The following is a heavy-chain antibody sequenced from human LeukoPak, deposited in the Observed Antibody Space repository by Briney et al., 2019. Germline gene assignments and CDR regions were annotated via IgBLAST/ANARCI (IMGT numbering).Heavy chain of an antibody. Sequence: SETLSLTCAVSGGSISSSSYYWGWIRQPPGKGQEWIGSIYYSGSTYYNPSLKSRVTISVDTSKNQFSLKLSSVTAADTAVYYCARPSITMVRGFDPWGQGTLVTVSS. CDR1: GGSISSSSYY. D-gene: IGHD3-10*01. CDR2: IYYSGST. J-gene: IGHJ5*02. CDR3: ARPSITMVRGFDP. V-gene: IGHV4-39*01.